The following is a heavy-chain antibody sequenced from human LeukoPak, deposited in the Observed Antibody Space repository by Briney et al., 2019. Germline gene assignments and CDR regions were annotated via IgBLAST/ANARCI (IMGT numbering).Heavy chain of an antibody. D-gene: IGHD3-22*01. CDR3: ARAAYYYDSSGYTSFDY. V-gene: IGHV4-4*07. CDR2: IYTSGST. Sequence: PSETLSLTCTVSGGSISSYYWSWIRQPAGKGLEWIGRIYTSGSTNYNPSLKSRVTMSVDTSKNQFSLKLSSVTAAVTAVYYCARAAYYYDSSGYTSFDYWGQGTLVTVSS. CDR1: GGSISSYY. J-gene: IGHJ4*02.